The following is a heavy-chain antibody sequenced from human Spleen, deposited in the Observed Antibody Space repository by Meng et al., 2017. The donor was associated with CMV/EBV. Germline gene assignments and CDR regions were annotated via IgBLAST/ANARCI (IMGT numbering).Heavy chain of an antibody. Sequence: SETLSLTCTVSGGSISSSSYYWGWIRQPPGKELEWIGSIYYSGSTYYNPSLKSRFTISVDTSKNQFSLKVSSVTTADTAVYYCARWQRDYDNSAYYYLHYWGQGMLVTVSS. J-gene: IGHJ4*02. CDR1: GGSISSSSYY. V-gene: IGHV4-39*07. CDR3: ARWQRDYDNSAYYYLHY. CDR2: IYYSGST. D-gene: IGHD3-22*01.